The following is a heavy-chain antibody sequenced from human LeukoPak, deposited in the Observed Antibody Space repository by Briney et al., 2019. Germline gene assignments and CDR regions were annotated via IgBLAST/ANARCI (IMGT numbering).Heavy chain of an antibody. D-gene: IGHD4-17*01. J-gene: IGHJ4*02. CDR1: GFTFSDYN. V-gene: IGHV3-21*04. CDR3: ARLPRHYGDYYFDY. Sequence: GGSLRLSCAASGFTFSDYNMNWVRQAPGKGLEWVSSISSSATYIYYADSVKGRFTISRDNAKTSLSLQMNSLRAEDTAVYYCARLPRHYGDYYFDYWGQGTLVTVSS. CDR2: ISSSATYI.